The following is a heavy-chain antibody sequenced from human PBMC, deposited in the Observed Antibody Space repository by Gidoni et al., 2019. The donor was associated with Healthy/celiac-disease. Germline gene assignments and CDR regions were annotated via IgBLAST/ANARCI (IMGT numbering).Heavy chain of an antibody. CDR1: GFTFSSYA. CDR2: ISGSGGST. Sequence: EVQLLESGGGWVQPGGSLRLSCAASGFTFSSYARSWVRQAPGKGVEWVSAISGSGGSTYYADSVKGRFTSSRDNSKNTLYLQMNSLRAEDTAVYYCAKDIGPTVTTNWFDPWGQGTLVTVSS. D-gene: IGHD4-17*01. J-gene: IGHJ5*02. V-gene: IGHV3-23*01. CDR3: AKDIGPTVTTNWFDP.